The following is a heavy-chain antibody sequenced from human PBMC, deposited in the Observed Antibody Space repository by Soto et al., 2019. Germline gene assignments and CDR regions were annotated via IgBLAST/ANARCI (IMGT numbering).Heavy chain of an antibody. CDR2: ISGGGNDA. CDR3: ARSLFVATTDNEPFDY. J-gene: IGHJ4*02. D-gene: IGHD1-1*01. CDR1: GFTFSSYA. Sequence: EVQLLESGGGLVQPGGSLVLSCAASGFTFSSYAMSWVRQAPGKGLEWVSSISGGGNDAYYADSVKGRFTISRDNSKNTLYLQMNSLRADDTAVHYCARSLFVATTDNEPFDYWGQGTLVTVSS. V-gene: IGHV3-23*01.